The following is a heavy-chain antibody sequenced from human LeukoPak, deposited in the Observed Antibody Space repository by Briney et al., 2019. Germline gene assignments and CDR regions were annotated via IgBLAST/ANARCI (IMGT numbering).Heavy chain of an antibody. CDR2: LSSSGNTI. J-gene: IGHJ4*02. V-gene: IGHV3-11*04. D-gene: IGHD5-24*01. CDR1: GFTFSDYY. CDR3: ARDFDESTGYNFDC. Sequence: PGGSLRLSCAASGFTFSDYYMTWIRQAPGKGLEWVSYLSSSGNTIYYADSVKGRFTISRDNAKNSLYLQMNSLRADDTAVYYCARDFDESTGYNFDCWGQGTLVTVSS.